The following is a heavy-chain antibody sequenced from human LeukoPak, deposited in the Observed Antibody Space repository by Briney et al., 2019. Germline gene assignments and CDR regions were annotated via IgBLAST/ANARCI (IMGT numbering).Heavy chain of an antibody. V-gene: IGHV4-61*02. CDR2: IYTSGST. CDR1: GGSISSGTYY. D-gene: IGHD5-24*01. J-gene: IGHJ4*02. CDR3: ARSRDGYNLGLDY. Sequence: SETLSLTCTVSGGSISSGTYYWTWIRQPAGKGLEWIGRIYTSGSTNYNPSLKSRVTISVDTSKNQFSLKLSSVTAADTAVYYCARSRDGYNLGLDYWGQGTLVTVSS.